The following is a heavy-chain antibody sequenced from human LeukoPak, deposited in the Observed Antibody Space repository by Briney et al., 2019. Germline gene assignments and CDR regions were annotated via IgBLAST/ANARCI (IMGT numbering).Heavy chain of an antibody. Sequence: GGSLRLSCAASRFTFSGSAMHWLRQASGKGLERVGRIRSKANSYATAYAASVKGRSTISRDDSKNTAYLQMNSLKTEDTAVYYCTRHGVWGKGTTVTVSS. J-gene: IGHJ6*04. CDR1: RFTFSGSA. CDR2: IRSKANSYAT. V-gene: IGHV3-73*01. CDR3: TRHGV.